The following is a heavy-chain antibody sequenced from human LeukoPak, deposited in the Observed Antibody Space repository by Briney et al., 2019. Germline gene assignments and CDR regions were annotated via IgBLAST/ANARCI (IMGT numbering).Heavy chain of an antibody. Sequence: GESLKISCKGSGYSFTKYWIAWVRQMPGKGLEWMGIIYPGDSATRYSPSFQGQVTISVDKSISTAYLQWSSLKASDTAMYYWAIHDTSKGMDVWGQGTTVTVS. CDR2: IYPGDSAT. CDR3: AIHDTSKGMDV. J-gene: IGHJ6*02. D-gene: IGHD5-18*01. CDR1: GYSFTKYW. V-gene: IGHV5-51*01.